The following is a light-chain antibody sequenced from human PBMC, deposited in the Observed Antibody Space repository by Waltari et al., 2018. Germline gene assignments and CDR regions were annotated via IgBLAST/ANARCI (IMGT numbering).Light chain of an antibody. CDR2: RNN. CDR3: AAWDDSLSGTGV. CDR1: SSNIGNNY. Sequence: QSVLTQPPSASGTPGQRVTISCSGSSSNIGNNYVYWYQPLPGTAPKLLIYRNNQRPSGVPDRFSVSKSGTSASLAISGLRSEDEADYYCAAWDDSLSGTGVFGGGTKLTVL. J-gene: IGLJ2*01. V-gene: IGLV1-47*01.